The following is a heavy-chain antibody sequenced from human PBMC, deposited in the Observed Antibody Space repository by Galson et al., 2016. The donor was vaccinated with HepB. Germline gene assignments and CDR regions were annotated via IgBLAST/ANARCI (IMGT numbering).Heavy chain of an antibody. Sequence: SLRLSCAASGFTFSSYAMHWVRQAPGRGLEWVAFISYDGTKKYYSDSVKGQFSISRDNSKNTLHLQMNSLRVEDSAMYYCARDPGGYCSTTTCWYYFDSWGQGTLVTVAS. CDR2: ISYDGTKK. CDR3: ARDPGGYCSTTTCWYYFDS. J-gene: IGHJ4*02. V-gene: IGHV3-30*04. CDR1: GFTFSSYA. D-gene: IGHD2-2*01.